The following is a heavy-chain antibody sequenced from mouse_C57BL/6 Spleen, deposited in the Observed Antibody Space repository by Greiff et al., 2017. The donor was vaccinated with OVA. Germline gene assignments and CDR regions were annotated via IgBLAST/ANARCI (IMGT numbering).Heavy chain of an antibody. CDR1: GYTFTSYW. Sequence: VQLQQSGAELVRPGTSVKLSCKASGYTFTSYWMHWVKQRPGQGLEWIGVIDPSDSYTNYNQKFKGKATLTVDTSSSTAYMQLSSLTSDDSAVYYCARSGDWGQGTTLTVSS. V-gene: IGHV1-59*01. D-gene: IGHD3-1*01. CDR3: ARSGD. CDR2: IDPSDSYT. J-gene: IGHJ2*01.